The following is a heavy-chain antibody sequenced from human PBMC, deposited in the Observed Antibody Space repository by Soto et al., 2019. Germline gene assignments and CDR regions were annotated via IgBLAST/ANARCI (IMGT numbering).Heavy chain of an antibody. Sequence: LCLTCTVSGDSINQYYWTWIRQPPVKGLEWIGYIYDSGSTSYNPSLKSRLTISVDTSKNQFSLKLKSVTAADTAVYYCARGTKYYYQGMDVWGQGTTVTVSS. CDR2: IYDSGST. J-gene: IGHJ6*01. CDR1: GDSINQYY. CDR3: ARGTKYYYQGMDV. V-gene: IGHV4-59*01.